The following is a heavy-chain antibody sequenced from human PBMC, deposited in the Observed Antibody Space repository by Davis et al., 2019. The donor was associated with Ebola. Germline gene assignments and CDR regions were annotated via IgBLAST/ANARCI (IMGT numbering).Heavy chain of an antibody. D-gene: IGHD5/OR15-5a*01. V-gene: IGHV3-23*01. CDR1: GFTFRNYA. CDR2: ISGAGYNT. Sequence: PGGSLRLSCEASGFTFRNYAMNWVRQGPGQGLEWVSGISGAGYNTYHADSVKGRFTISRDNSKNTLYLQMTSLSGDDTALYYCATCGFCVSTSGVDYWGQGTLVTVSS. J-gene: IGHJ4*02. CDR3: ATCGFCVSTSGVDY.